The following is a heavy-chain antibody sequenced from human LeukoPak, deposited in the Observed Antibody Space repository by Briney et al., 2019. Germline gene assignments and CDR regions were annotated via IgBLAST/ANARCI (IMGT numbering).Heavy chain of an antibody. CDR1: GFTLSRYS. CDR2: ISSSSSCI. Sequence: GGSLRLSCAASGFTLSRYSMNWVRQAPGKGLEWVSSISSSSSCIYYGDSVKGRFTISRDNAKNSLYLQINSLRAEDTAVYYCARGGNLYCSATSCYDFDYWGQGTLVTVSS. CDR3: ARGGNLYCSATSCYDFDY. D-gene: IGHD2-2*01. V-gene: IGHV3-21*01. J-gene: IGHJ4*02.